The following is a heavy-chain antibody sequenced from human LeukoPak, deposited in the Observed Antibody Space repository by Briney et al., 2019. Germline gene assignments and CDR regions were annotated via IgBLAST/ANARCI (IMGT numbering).Heavy chain of an antibody. CDR1: GGSISSYS. V-gene: IGHV4-59*01. CDR3: ARERTRPFSITSFSWFDP. Sequence: SETLSLTCTVSGGSISSYSWSWIRQPPGKRLEWIGYIYYSGSTNYYPSLKSRVTISVDTSKNQFSLRLTSVTAADTAVYYWARERTRPFSITSFSWFDPGGQGTLVTVSS. CDR2: IYYSGST. D-gene: IGHD2-2*01. J-gene: IGHJ5*02.